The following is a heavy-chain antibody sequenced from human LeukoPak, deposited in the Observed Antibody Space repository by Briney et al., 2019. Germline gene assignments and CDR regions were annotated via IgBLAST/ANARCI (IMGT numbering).Heavy chain of an antibody. D-gene: IGHD3-10*01. CDR2: IRSKAYGGTT. V-gene: IGHV3-49*04. J-gene: IGHJ4*02. Sequence: GGSLRLSCTASGFTFGDYAMSWVRQAPGKGLEWVGFIRSKAYGGTTEYAASVKGRFTISRDDSKSIAYLRMNSLKTEDTAVYYCTREAATGYYYGSGDFDYWGQGTLVTVSS. CDR1: GFTFGDYA. CDR3: TREAATGYYYGSGDFDY.